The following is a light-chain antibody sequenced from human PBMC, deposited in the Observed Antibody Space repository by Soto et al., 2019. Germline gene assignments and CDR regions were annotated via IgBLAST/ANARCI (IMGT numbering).Light chain of an antibody. Sequence: QSALTQPASVSGSPGQSVTISCTGTSSDIGAYNLVCWYQHHPDKAPKLMISEVSNRPSGVSDRFSGSKSGNTASLTISGLQSEDEADYYCASLTTTNFVFGTGTKVTVL. V-gene: IGLV2-14*01. CDR1: SSDIGAYNL. J-gene: IGLJ1*01. CDR3: ASLTTTNFV. CDR2: EVS.